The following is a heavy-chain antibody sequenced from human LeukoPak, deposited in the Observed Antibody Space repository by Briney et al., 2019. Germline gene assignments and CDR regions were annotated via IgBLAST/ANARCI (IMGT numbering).Heavy chain of an antibody. CDR1: GYTFTNYW. D-gene: IGHD3-9*01. J-gene: IGHJ4*02. CDR2: IYPGDSDT. Sequence: GESLKISCEASGYTFTNYWIGRVRQMPGKGLELMGIIYPGDSDTRYSPSFQGQVTISADKSISTAYLQWSSLKASDTAMYYCASLTHYDILTGSSAYFDYWGQGTLVTVSS. V-gene: IGHV5-51*01. CDR3: ASLTHYDILTGSSAYFDY.